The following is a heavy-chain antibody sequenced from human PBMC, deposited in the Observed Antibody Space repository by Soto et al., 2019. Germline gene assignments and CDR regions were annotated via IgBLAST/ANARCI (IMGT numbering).Heavy chain of an antibody. CDR3: VRVVAIPGYPDN. Sequence: QVQLVQSGAEVRQPASSVKASCKTSGGTFSSYAISWVRQAPGQGLEWMGGIVPIVDTSTYAQKFQGRVTITADESTSTAYMELSSLRSDDTAISYCVRVVAIPGYPDNWGQGTLVTVSS. V-gene: IGHV1-69*12. D-gene: IGHD5-12*01. J-gene: IGHJ4*02. CDR2: IVPIVDTS. CDR1: GGTFSSYA.